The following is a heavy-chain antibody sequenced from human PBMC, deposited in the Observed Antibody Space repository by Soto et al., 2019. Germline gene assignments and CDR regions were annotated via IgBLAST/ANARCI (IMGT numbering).Heavy chain of an antibody. CDR2: ITSSNSYM. V-gene: IGHV3-21*01. J-gene: IGHJ6*02. CDR3: ARVLLAGMDV. Sequence: EVQLVESGGGLVKPGGSLRLSCAASGFTFSTYSMNWVRQAPGKGLEWVSSITSSNSYMFYADSVKGRFTISRDNAKNSLYLQRNSLSDDDTAVYYCARVLLAGMDVWGQGTTVTVSS. CDR1: GFTFSTYS.